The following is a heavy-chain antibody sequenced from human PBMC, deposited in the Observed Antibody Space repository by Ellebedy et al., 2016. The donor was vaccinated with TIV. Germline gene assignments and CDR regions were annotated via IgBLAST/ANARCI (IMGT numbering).Heavy chain of an antibody. J-gene: IGHJ4*02. D-gene: IGHD2-15*01. Sequence: GESLKISCVASGLTFGNLWMAWVRQTPRKGLEWVANIKYDGSEEYYVDSVKGRFTISRDNAKNSLYLQMNGLGAEDTAVYYCTRDPRVADCWGQGTLVTVSS. CDR2: IKYDGSEE. V-gene: IGHV3-7*03. CDR3: TRDPRVADC. CDR1: GLTFGNLW.